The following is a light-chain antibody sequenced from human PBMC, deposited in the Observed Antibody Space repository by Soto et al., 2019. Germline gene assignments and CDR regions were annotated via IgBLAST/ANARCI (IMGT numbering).Light chain of an antibody. CDR2: DVY. Sequence: QSVLTQPASVSGSPGQSITISCIGTSSDIGGYNYVSWYQRHPGEAPKLMIYDVYARPLGVSHRFSGSTSGNAASLTISGLQADDEADYFCCSSAPESTYVFGTGTKVTVL. CDR3: CSSAPESTYV. CDR1: SSDIGGYNY. J-gene: IGLJ1*01. V-gene: IGLV2-14*03.